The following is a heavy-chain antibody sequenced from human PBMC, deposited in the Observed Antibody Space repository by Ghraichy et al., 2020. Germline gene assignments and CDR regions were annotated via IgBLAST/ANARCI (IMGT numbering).Heavy chain of an antibody. D-gene: IGHD2-15*01. V-gene: IGHV4-59*08. CDR2: IFNDGST. CDR3: ARRISSWYLDY. CDR1: GGSIDIFY. Sequence: SETLSLTCTVSGGSIDIFYWTWIRQPPGKELEYIGYIFNDGSTDYNPSLKSRVTISVDTSKNQFSLKLSSVTAADTAVYYCARRISSWYLDYWGQGTLVTVSS. J-gene: IGHJ4*02.